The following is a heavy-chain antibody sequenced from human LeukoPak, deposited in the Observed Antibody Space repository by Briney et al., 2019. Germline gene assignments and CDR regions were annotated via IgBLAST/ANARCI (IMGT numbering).Heavy chain of an antibody. Sequence: SETLSLTCAVYGGSFSGYYWSWTRQPPGKGLEWIGEINHSGSTNYNPSLKSRVTISVDTSKNQFSLKLSSVTAADTAVYYCARLGIVVVNNAFDIWGQGTMVTVSS. CDR1: GGSFSGYY. CDR2: INHSGST. V-gene: IGHV4-34*01. D-gene: IGHD3-22*01. CDR3: ARLGIVVVNNAFDI. J-gene: IGHJ3*02.